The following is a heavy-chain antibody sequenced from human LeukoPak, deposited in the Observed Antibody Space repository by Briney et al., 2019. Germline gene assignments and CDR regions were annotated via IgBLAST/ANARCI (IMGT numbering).Heavy chain of an antibody. Sequence: ASVKVSCKASGYTFTSHYMHWVRQAPGQGLEWMGIINPSGGSTSYAQKFQGRVTMTRDTSTSTVYMELSSLRSEDTAVYYCARDVEATVKGGYFDYWGKGTLVTVSS. CDR3: ARDVEATVKGGYFDY. J-gene: IGHJ4*02. D-gene: IGHD4-11*01. CDR1: GYTFTSHY. CDR2: INPSGGST. V-gene: IGHV1-46*01.